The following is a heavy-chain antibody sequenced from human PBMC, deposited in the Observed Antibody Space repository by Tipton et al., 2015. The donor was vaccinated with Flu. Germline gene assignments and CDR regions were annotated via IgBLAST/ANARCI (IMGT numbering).Heavy chain of an antibody. V-gene: IGHV4-30-4*01. CDR1: GGSISSGDYY. J-gene: IGHJ4*02. D-gene: IGHD2-21*02. Sequence: LRLSCTVSGGSISSGDYYWSWIRQPPGKGLEWIGYIYYSGSTYYNPSLKSRVTISVDTSKNQFSLKLSSVTAADTAVYYCASFLEWTSILDYWGQGTLVTVSS. CDR3: ASFLEWTSILDY. CDR2: IYYSGST.